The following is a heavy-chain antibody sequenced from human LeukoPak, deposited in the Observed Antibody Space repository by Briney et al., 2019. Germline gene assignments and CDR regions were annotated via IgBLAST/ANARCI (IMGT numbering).Heavy chain of an antibody. CDR2: IIPIFGTA. V-gene: IGHV1-69*13. CDR3: ARDDIEWELRGIDY. CDR1: GGTFSSCA. Sequence: ASVKVSCKASGGTFSSCAISWVRQAPGQGLEWMGGIIPIFGTANYAQKFQGRVTITADESTSTAYMELSSLRSEDTAVYYCARDDIEWELRGIDYWGQGTLVTVSS. D-gene: IGHD1-26*01. J-gene: IGHJ4*02.